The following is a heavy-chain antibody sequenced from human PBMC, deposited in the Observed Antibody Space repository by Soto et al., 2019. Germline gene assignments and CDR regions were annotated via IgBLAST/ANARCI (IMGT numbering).Heavy chain of an antibody. CDR2: IFSNDEK. J-gene: IGHJ6*02. CDR1: GFSLSNARMG. CDR3: ARIPRYSSSWYGMDV. D-gene: IGHD6-13*01. V-gene: IGHV2-26*01. Sequence: QVTLKESGPVLVKPTETLTLTCTVSGFSLSNARMGVSWIRQPPGKALEWLAHIFSNDEKSYSTSLKSRLTISKDTSKSQVVLTMTNMDPVETATYYCARIPRYSSSWYGMDVWGQGTTVTVSS.